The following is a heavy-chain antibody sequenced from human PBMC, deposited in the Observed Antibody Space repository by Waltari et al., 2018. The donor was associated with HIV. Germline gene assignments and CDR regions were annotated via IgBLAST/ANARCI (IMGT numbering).Heavy chain of an antibody. D-gene: IGHD6-13*01. Sequence: EVQLLESGGGLVQPGGSLRLSCAASGFTFSSFGMSWVRQAPGKGREWVSAIRGSGGSTHYEDSVKGRFTISRENSKNTLSLQMNTLRPEDTALYYCAKGDYLVTLAAPFDYWGQGTLVTVSS. CDR1: GFTFSSFG. CDR2: IRGSGGST. J-gene: IGHJ4*02. V-gene: IGHV3-23*01. CDR3: AKGDYLVTLAAPFDY.